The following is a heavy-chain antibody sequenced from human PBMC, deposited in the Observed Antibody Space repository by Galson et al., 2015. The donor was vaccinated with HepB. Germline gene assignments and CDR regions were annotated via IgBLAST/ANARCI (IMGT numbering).Heavy chain of an antibody. CDR2: INHSGST. J-gene: IGHJ4*02. D-gene: IGHD3-10*01. Sequence: TLSLTCAVYGGSFSGYYWSWIRQPPGKGLEWIGEINHSGSTNYNPSLKSRVTISVDTSKNQFSLKLSSVTAADTAVYYCAGGWGSGSPPSYWGQGTLVTVSS. CDR1: GGSFSGYY. CDR3: AGGWGSGSPPSY. V-gene: IGHV4-34*01.